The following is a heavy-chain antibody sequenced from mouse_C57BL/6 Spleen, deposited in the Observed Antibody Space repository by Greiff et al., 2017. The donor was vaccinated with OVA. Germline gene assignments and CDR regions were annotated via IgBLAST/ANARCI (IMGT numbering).Heavy chain of an antibody. V-gene: IGHV7-3*01. CDR3: ARSSHYYGSSPFAY. CDR2: IRNKANGYTT. J-gene: IGHJ3*01. CDR1: GFTFTDYY. Sequence: EVQVVESGGGLVQPGGSLSLSCAASGFTFTDYYMSWVRQPPGKALEWLGFIRNKANGYTTEYSASVKGRFTISRDNSQSILYLQMNALRAEDSATYYCARSSHYYGSSPFAYWGQGTLVTVSA. D-gene: IGHD1-1*01.